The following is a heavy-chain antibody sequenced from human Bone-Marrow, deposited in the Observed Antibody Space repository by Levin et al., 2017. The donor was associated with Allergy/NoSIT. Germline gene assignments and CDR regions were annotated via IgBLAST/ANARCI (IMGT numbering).Heavy chain of an antibody. CDR1: GFVFSRYS. V-gene: IGHV3-21*06. CDR2: ISIASNYI. J-gene: IGHJ4*02. Sequence: AGGSLRLSCTASGFVFSRYSMNWARQAPGKGLEWVSSISIASNYIHYTDSVKGRFTISRDNANNSLFLQMDNLRAEDTAVYYCARVGGQWGQGTLVTVSS. D-gene: IGHD1-26*01. CDR3: ARVGGQ.